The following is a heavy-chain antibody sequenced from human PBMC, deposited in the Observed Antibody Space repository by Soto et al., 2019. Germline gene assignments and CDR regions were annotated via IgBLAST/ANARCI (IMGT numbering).Heavy chain of an antibody. CDR1: GGSISSGNYY. D-gene: IGHD2-8*01. Sequence: SETLSLTCTVSGGSISSGNYYWSWIRQHPGKGLEWIGYIYYSGSTYYNPSLKSRVTISVDTSKNQFSLKLSSVTAADTAVYYCARDRTYCTNGVCYNPSFDYWGQGTLVTVSS. J-gene: IGHJ4*02. CDR3: ARDRTYCTNGVCYNPSFDY. CDR2: IYYSGST. V-gene: IGHV4-31*03.